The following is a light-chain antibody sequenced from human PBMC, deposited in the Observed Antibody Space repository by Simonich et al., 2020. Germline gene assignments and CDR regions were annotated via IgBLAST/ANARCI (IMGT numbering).Light chain of an antibody. V-gene: IGLV2-14*02. Sequence: QSALTQPASGSGSPGQSIPISCTGTSSDFGGYNLFSWYQHHPGKAPKLMIYEGRKRPSGVSKRFSGSKSGNTASLTISGLQAEDEADYYCCSYAGSYTEVFGGGTKLTVL. J-gene: IGLJ3*02. CDR2: EGR. CDR3: CSYAGSYTEV. CDR1: SSDFGGYNL.